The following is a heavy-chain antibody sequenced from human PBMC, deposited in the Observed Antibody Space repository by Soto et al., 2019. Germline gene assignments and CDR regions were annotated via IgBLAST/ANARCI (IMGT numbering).Heavy chain of an antibody. V-gene: IGHV3-30*18. CDR2: ISYDGNEV. D-gene: IGHD1-1*01. J-gene: IGHJ6*02. CDR3: VKEPPRGPLAEPGFPYQGVDV. Sequence: GGSLRLSCAAAGFTFKSYGIHWVRQAPCKGLEWVADISYDGNEVNYADSVKGRFHISRDNSMNTLYLQMNILRSEDTAVYYCVKEPPRGPLAEPGFPYQGVDVLGQGAAVTFSS. CDR1: GFTFKSYG.